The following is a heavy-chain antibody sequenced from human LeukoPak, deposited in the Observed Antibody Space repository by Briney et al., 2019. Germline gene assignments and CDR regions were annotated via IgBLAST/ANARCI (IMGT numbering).Heavy chain of an antibody. CDR3: ARVPGP. CDR2: IYYSGIT. J-gene: IGHJ4*02. V-gene: IGHV4-59*01. CDR1: GDSIKSYY. Sequence: SETLSLTCTVSGDSIKSYYWSWIRQPPGKGLEWTGYIYYSGITNHNPSLKSRVTISVDTSKNQFSLKLTSVTAADTAVYYCARVPGPWGQGTLVTVSS. D-gene: IGHD3-10*01.